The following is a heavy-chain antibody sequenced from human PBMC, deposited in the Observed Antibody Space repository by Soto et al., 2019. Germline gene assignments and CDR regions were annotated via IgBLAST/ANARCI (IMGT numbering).Heavy chain of an antibody. CDR3: ARGPSKTTFFGIDY. CDR1: GVSFSGYY. J-gene: IGHJ4*02. D-gene: IGHD3-16*01. Sequence: QVQLQQWGAGLLKPSETLSLTCAVYGVSFSGYYWSWIRQPPGKGLEWIGEINHSGSTNYNPSLKSRVTISVDTSKNQFSLKLSSVTAADTAVYYCARGPSKTTFFGIDYWGQGTLVTGSS. V-gene: IGHV4-34*01. CDR2: INHSGST.